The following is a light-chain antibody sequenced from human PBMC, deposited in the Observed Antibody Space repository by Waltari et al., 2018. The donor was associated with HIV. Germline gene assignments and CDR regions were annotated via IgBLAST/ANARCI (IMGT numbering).Light chain of an antibody. J-gene: IGLJ3*02. CDR2: VNT. Sequence: QSVLTQPPSVSGAPGRSVIITCAGNSSNIGAPYDVHWYQQLQGAAPKLLISVNTNRPSAVRDSLSVSKSGTSASLAITGLQAGDEADYYCQSYDSGLRASVFGGGTKLTVL. CDR3: QSYDSGLRASV. CDR1: SSNIGAPYD. V-gene: IGLV1-40*01.